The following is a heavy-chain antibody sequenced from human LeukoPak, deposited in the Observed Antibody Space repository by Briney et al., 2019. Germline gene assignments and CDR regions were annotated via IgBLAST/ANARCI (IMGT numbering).Heavy chain of an antibody. CDR1: GVPISDNY. V-gene: IGHV4-4*07. D-gene: IGHD6-13*01. Sequence: SETLDLTCTGPGVPISDNYWSWSRQPAGKALEWIGRTYTSGDAYYNPSLKSRVRVPVDTSQNQFFLNMRYVTAADTAVYYCTIGATSGSSAHWGPGILVTVSS. CDR3: TIGATSGSSAH. CDR2: TYTSGDA. J-gene: IGHJ4*02.